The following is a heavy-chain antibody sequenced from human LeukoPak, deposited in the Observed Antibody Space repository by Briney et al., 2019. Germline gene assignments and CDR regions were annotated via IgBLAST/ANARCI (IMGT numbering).Heavy chain of an antibody. V-gene: IGHV3-23*01. CDR2: ISGSGGST. J-gene: IGHJ5*02. D-gene: IGHD3-10*01. Sequence: GGSLRLSCAASGFTFSSYAMSWVRQAPGKGLEWVSAISGSGGSTYYADSVKGRFTISRDNSNNTLYLRMNDLRAEDTAVYYCAKDPASITTLPGWFDPWGLGTLVTVSS. CDR1: GFTFSSYA. CDR3: AKDPASITTLPGWFDP.